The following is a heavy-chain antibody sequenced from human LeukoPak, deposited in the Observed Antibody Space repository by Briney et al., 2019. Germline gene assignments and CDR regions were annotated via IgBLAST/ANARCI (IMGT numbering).Heavy chain of an antibody. CDR3: ARVDCSGGSCYSRPYNY. V-gene: IGHV1-46*01. CDR1: GYTFTSYY. CDR2: INPSGGST. D-gene: IGHD2-15*01. J-gene: IGHJ4*02. Sequence: GASVKVSCKASGYTFTSYYMHWVRQAPGQGLEWMGIINPSGGSTSYAQKFQGRVTMTRDTSTSTVYMELSSLRSEDTAVYYCARVDCSGGSCYSRPYNYWGQGTLVTVSS.